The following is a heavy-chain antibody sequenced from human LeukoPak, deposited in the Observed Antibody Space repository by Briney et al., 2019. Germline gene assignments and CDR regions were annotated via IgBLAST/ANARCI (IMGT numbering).Heavy chain of an antibody. CDR3: ARDYTVLNWFDP. J-gene: IGHJ5*02. Sequence: GGSLRLSCAASGFTFSSYSMNWVRQAPGKGLEWVSSISSSSSYIYYADSVKGRFTISRDNAKNSLYLQMNSLRAEDTAVYYCARDYTVLNWFDPRGQGTLVTVSS. CDR2: ISSSSSYI. D-gene: IGHD5/OR15-5a*01. V-gene: IGHV3-21*01. CDR1: GFTFSSYS.